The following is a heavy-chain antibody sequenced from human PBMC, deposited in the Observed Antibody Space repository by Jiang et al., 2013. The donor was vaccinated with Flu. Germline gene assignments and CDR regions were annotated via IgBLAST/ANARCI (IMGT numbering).Heavy chain of an antibody. D-gene: IGHD3-22*01. J-gene: IGHJ4*02. CDR2: IYHSGST. Sequence: GSGLVKPSETLSLTCVVSGYSISSGYYWGWIRQPPGKGLEWIGSIYHSGSTYYNPSLKSRVTISVDTSKNQFSLKLSSVTAADTAVYYCATLDYYDSSGYPNFDYWGQGTLVTVSS. CDR1: GYSISSGYY. V-gene: IGHV4-38-2*01. CDR3: ATLDYYDSSGYPNFDY.